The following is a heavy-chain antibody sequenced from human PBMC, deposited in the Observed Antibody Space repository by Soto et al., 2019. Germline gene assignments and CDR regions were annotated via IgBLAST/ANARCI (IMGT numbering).Heavy chain of an antibody. CDR2: IIPILGIA. J-gene: IGHJ4*02. CDR3: ARGVKMVRDPYPTYDSSGYLGY. D-gene: IGHD3-22*01. CDR1: GGTFSSYT. V-gene: IGHV1-69*02. Sequence: ASVKVSCKASGGTFSSYTISWVRQAPGQGLEWMGRIIPILGIANYAQKFQGRVTITADKSTSTAYMELSSLRSEDTAVYYCARGVKMVRDPYPTYDSSGYLGYWGQGTLVTVSS.